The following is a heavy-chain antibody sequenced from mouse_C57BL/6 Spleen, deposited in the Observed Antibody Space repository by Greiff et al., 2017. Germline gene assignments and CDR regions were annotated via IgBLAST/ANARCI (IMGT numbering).Heavy chain of an antibody. CDR3: ARPDYYGSSAWDYFDD. V-gene: IGHV1-82*01. CDR1: GYAFSSSW. Sequence: VKLMESGPELVKPGASVKISCKASGYAFSSSWMNWVKQRPGKGLEWIGRIYPGDGDTNYNGKFKGKATLTADKSSSTAYMQLSSLTSEDSAVYVCARPDYYGSSAWDYFDDWGQGTTLTVSS. CDR2: IYPGDGDT. D-gene: IGHD1-1*01. J-gene: IGHJ2*01.